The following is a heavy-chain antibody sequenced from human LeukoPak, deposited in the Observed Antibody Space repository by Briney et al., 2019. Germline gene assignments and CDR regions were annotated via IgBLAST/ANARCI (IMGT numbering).Heavy chain of an antibody. CDR3: ARDFPTPPYYYYFYMDV. Sequence: TFDDNGMSWIRQPPGKGLEWIGYIYYSGSTYYNPSLKSRVTISVDTSKNQFSLKLSSVTAADTAVYYCARDFPTPPYYYYFYMDVWGKGTTVTVSS. D-gene: IGHD3-3*01. J-gene: IGHJ6*03. CDR2: IYYSGST. CDR1: TFDDNG. V-gene: IGHV4-30-4*08.